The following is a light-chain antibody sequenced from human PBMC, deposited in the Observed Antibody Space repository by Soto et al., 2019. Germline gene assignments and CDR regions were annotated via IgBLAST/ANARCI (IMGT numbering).Light chain of an antibody. J-gene: IGKJ3*01. CDR3: QQCYSTPFT. V-gene: IGKV4-1*01. CDR2: WAS. Sequence: DIVMTQSPDSLAVSLGERATLNCKSNQSVLYSSNNKNYLAWYQQKPGQPPKLLIYWASTRESGVPDRFSGSGSGTDFTLTISSLQAEDVAVYYCQQCYSTPFTFGPGTKVDIK. CDR1: QSVLYSSNNKNY.